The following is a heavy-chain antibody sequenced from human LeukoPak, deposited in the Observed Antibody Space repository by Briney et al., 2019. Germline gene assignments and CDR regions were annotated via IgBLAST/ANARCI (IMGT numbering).Heavy chain of an antibody. J-gene: IGHJ4*02. V-gene: IGHV3-53*01. D-gene: IGHD6-19*01. CDR2: IYSGGST. CDR3: ARGSSGPLGDY. CDR1: GFTVSSNY. Sequence: GGSLRLSCAASGFTVSSNYMSWVRQAPGKGLEWVSVIYSGGSTYYADSVKGRFTISRDNSKNTLYLQMNSLRAEDTAVYYCARGSSGPLGDYWGQGTLVTVSS.